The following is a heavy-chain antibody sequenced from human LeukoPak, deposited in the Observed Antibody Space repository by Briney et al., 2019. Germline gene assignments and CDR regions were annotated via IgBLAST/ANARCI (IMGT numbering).Heavy chain of an antibody. CDR1: GFTFNNAW. D-gene: IGHD3-10*01. CDR3: TTLKFYYASGPS. Sequence: GGSLRLSCAASGFTFNNAWMSWVRQAPGKGLEWVGRIKSKTDAGTTDHAAPVKGRFTISRDDSKNTLYLQMNSLKTEDTAVYYCTTLKFYYASGPSWGQGTLVTVSS. CDR2: IKSKTDAGTT. V-gene: IGHV3-15*01. J-gene: IGHJ5*02.